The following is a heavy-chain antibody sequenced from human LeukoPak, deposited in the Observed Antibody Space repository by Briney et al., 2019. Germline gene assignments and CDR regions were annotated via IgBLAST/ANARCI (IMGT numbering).Heavy chain of an antibody. CDR1: GFTFGDYE. J-gene: IGHJ4*02. Sequence: PGGSLRLSCAASGFTFGDYEMNWVRQAPGKGLEWVSYITSIGHTIYYTDSVKGRFTISRDNAKNSLYLQMNSLRAEDTAVYYCAKGRVYGDYVRDFDHWGQGTLVTVSS. V-gene: IGHV3-48*03. CDR2: ITSIGHTI. D-gene: IGHD4-17*01. CDR3: AKGRVYGDYVRDFDH.